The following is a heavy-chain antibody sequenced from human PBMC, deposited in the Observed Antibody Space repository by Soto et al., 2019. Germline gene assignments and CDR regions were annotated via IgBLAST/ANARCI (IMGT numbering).Heavy chain of an antibody. V-gene: IGHV3-23*01. J-gene: IGHJ3*02. Sequence: PGGSLRLSCAASGFTFSSYAMSWVRQAPGNGLEWVSAISGSGGSTYYADSAKGRFTISRDNSKNTLYLQMNSLRAEDTAVYYCAKFEFPTRLRWATVDAFDIWGQGTMVTVSS. CDR1: GFTFSSYA. CDR2: ISGSGGST. D-gene: IGHD4-17*01. CDR3: AKFEFPTRLRWATVDAFDI.